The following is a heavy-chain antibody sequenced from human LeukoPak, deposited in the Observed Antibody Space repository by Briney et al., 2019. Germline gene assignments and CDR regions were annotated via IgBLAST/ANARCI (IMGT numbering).Heavy chain of an antibody. V-gene: IGHV3-30*02. Sequence: GGSLRLSCAASGFTFSSYGMHWVRQAPGKGLEWVAFIRYDGSNKYYADSVKGRFTISRDNSKNTLYLQMNSLRAEDTAVYYCAKGRGRVTPYYYYYMDVWGKGTTVTVSS. CDR1: GFTFSSYG. CDR3: AKGRGRVTPYYYYYMDV. J-gene: IGHJ6*03. D-gene: IGHD4-23*01. CDR2: IRYDGSNK.